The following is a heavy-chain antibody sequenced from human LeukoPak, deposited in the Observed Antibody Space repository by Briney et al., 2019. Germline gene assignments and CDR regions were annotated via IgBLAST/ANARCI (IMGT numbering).Heavy chain of an antibody. CDR1: GFTFGDYA. Sequence: QSGGSLRLSCTASGFTFGDYAMSWVRQAPGKGLEWVGFIRSKAYGGTTEYAASVKGRFTISRDDSKSIAYLQMNSLKTEDTAVYYGTRAIPFDAFDIWGQGTMVTVSS. CDR2: IRSKAYGGTT. V-gene: IGHV3-49*04. CDR3: TRAIPFDAFDI. J-gene: IGHJ3*02.